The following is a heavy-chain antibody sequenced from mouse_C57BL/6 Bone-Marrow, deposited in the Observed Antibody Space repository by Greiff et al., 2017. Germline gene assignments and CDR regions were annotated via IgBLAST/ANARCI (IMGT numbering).Heavy chain of an antibody. J-gene: IGHJ1*03. CDR2: IYPGGGYT. Sequence: QVQLQQSGAELVRPGTSVKMSCKASGYTFTNYWIGWAKQRPGHGLEWIGDIYPGGGYTTYNEKFKGKATLTADKSSSTAYMQFSSLTSEDSAIYYCARRGAITTVVATWYFDVWGTGTTVTVSS. CDR3: ARRGAITTVVATWYFDV. D-gene: IGHD1-1*01. CDR1: GYTFTNYW. V-gene: IGHV1-63*01.